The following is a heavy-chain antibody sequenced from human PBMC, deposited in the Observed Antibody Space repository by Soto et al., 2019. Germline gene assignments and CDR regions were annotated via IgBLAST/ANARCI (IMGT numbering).Heavy chain of an antibody. V-gene: IGHV3-23*01. D-gene: IGHD1-1*01. J-gene: IGHJ4*02. CDR3: AKLYWNPRYFDS. CDR2: ISDNGGNT. Sequence: PGGSLRLSCAASGFTFGNVAMAWVRQAPGKGLEWVSSISDNGGNTDYADSARGRFTLSRDNSKNTLYLQMNHLKAEDTAVYYCAKLYWNPRYFDSWGQGARVTV. CDR1: GFTFGNVA.